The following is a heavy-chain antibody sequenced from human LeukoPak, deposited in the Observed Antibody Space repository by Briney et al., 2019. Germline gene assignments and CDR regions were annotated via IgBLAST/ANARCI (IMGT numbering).Heavy chain of an antibody. CDR3: ARGAGYGDYRYFDY. CDR1: GFTFKNAW. V-gene: IGHV3-15*01. Sequence: TGGSLRLSCAASGFTFKNAWMSWVRQAPGKGVEWVGRIKSKTDGETVYYAPPVKGRLTISRDDSKATLFLHMDSLKTEDTAVYYCARGAGYGDYRYFDYWGQGALVTVSS. J-gene: IGHJ4*02. CDR2: IKSKTDGETV. D-gene: IGHD4-17*01.